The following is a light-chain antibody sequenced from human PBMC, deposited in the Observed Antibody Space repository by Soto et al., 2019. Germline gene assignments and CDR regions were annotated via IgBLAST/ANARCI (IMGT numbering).Light chain of an antibody. CDR2: AVS. CDR1: QSVSSN. J-gene: IGKJ1*01. CDR3: QQYNKWPLT. Sequence: EIMMTQSPGTLSASPGERATLSCRASQSVSSNLAWYQQKPGQAPRPLIYAVSTRATGITARFSGSGSGTEFTLTISSLQSEDFAVYYCQQYNKWPLTFGQGTKVEIK. V-gene: IGKV3-15*01.